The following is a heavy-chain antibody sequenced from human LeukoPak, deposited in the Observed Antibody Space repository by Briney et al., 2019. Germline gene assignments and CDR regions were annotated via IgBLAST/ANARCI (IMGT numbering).Heavy chain of an antibody. V-gene: IGHV3-30*03. CDR3: ARDPRCSSMSCYRSSFYGMDV. CDR1: GFTFSNYG. J-gene: IGHJ6*02. D-gene: IGHD2-2*01. Sequence: GGSLRLSCAASGFTFSNYGIHWVRQAPGKGLEWVAVISYDGSNTYYADSVKGRFTISRDNSKNTLYLQMNSLRAEDTAVYYCARDPRCSSMSCYRSSFYGMDVWGQGTTVTVSS. CDR2: ISYDGSNT.